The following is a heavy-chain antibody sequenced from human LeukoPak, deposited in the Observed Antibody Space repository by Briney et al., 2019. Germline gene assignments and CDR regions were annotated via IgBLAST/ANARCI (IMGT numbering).Heavy chain of an antibody. V-gene: IGHV1-46*01. CDR2: INPSGGST. D-gene: IGHD3-22*01. CDR3: ARARQEYYYDSSGYYYGRYYYYMDV. CDR1: GYTFTSYY. Sequence: ASVKVSCKASGYTFTSYYMHWVRQAPGQGLEWMGIINPSGGSTSYAQKFQGRVTMTRDMSTSTVYMELSSLRSEDTAVYYCARARQEYYYDSSGYYYGRYYYYMDVWGKGTTVTISS. J-gene: IGHJ6*03.